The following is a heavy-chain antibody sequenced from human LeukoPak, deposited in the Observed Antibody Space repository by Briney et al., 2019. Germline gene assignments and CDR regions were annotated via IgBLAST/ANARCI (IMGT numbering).Heavy chain of an antibody. V-gene: IGHV4-39*07. CDR3: ARVYRGNYYNGSGYIDY. CDR2: IYYSGST. D-gene: IGHD3-22*01. CDR1: SGSISSNSYY. Sequence: PSQTLSLTCTVTSGSISSNSYYWGWIRQPPGNELAWIGSIYYSGSTYYNPSLKSRVTISVDTSKNQFSLKLSPVTTANTAVDYCARVYRGNYYNGSGYIDYCGKGTLVTVSS. J-gene: IGHJ4*02.